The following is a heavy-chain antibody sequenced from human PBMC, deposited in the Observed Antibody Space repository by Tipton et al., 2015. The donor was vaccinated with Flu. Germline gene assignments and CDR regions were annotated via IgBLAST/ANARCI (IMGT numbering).Heavy chain of an antibody. D-gene: IGHD3-10*01. CDR2: INHSGST. Sequence: TLSLTCAVYGGSFSGYYWSWIRQPPGKGLEWIGEINHSGSTNYNPSLKSRVTISADTSKNQFSLKLSSVTAADTAVYYCAREGGYMAPFLHWGPGTLVTVSS. J-gene: IGHJ1*01. CDR1: GGSFSGYY. CDR3: AREGGYMAPFLH. V-gene: IGHV4-34*01.